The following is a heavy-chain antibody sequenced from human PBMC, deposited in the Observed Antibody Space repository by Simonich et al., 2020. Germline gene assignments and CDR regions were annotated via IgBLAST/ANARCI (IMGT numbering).Heavy chain of an antibody. CDR3: ARDYSNYDAFDI. J-gene: IGHJ3*02. Sequence: EVQLVESGGGLVQPGGSLRLSCAASGFTFSSYWMHWVRQAPGKGLVGDSRIKRDAGNTSYAESGKGRFTISRDNAKNTLYLQMNSLRAEDTDVYYCARDYSNYDAFDIWGQGTMVTVSS. CDR2: IKRDAGNT. D-gene: IGHD4-4*01. V-gene: IGHV3-74*01. CDR1: GFTFSSYW.